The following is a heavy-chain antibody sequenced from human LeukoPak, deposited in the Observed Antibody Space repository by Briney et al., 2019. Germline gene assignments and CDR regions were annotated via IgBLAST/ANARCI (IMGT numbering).Heavy chain of an antibody. D-gene: IGHD6-13*01. CDR3: AREIAAAGTFSDYYGMDV. CDR2: IYYSGST. V-gene: IGHV4-59*01. CDR1: GGSISSYY. J-gene: IGHJ6*02. Sequence: SETLSLACTVSGGSISSYYWSWIRQPPGKGLEWIGYIYYSGSTNYNPSLKSRVTISVDTSKNQFSLKLSSVTAADTAVYYCAREIAAAGTFSDYYGMDVWGQGTTVTVSS.